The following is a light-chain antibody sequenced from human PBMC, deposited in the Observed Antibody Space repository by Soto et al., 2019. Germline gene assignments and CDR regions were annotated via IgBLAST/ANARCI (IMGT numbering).Light chain of an antibody. J-gene: IGKJ1*01. V-gene: IGKV3-11*01. CDR2: DAS. CDR1: QRVSSY. CDR3: QQRSSWPWT. Sequence: EIVLTQSPATLSLSPGERATLSCRAGQRVSSYLAWYQQKPGQAPRLLIFDASNRATGIPARFGGSGSGTDFTLTISSLEPEDFAVYYCQQRSSWPWTFGQGTKVEIK.